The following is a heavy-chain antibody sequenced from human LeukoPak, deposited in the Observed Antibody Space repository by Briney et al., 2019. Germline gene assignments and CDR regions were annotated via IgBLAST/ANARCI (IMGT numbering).Heavy chain of an antibody. Sequence: ASVKVSCKASGGTFSSYAISWVRQAPGQGLEWMGGIIPIFGTANYAQKFQGRVTITADESTSTAYMELSSLRSEDTAVYYCARDLIGPTQDRNWYFDLWGRGTLVTVSS. J-gene: IGHJ2*01. V-gene: IGHV1-69*13. D-gene: IGHD2-8*01. CDR1: GGTFSSYA. CDR3: ARDLIGPTQDRNWYFDL. CDR2: IIPIFGTA.